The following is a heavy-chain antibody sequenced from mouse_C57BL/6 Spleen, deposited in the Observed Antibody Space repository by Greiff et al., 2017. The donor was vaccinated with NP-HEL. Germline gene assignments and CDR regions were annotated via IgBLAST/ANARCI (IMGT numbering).Heavy chain of an antibody. CDR2: ISSGSSTI. J-gene: IGHJ2*01. CDR3: ARRGYYGNYFDY. CDR1: GFTFSDYG. D-gene: IGHD2-1*01. V-gene: IGHV5-17*01. Sequence: EVMLVESGGGLVKPGGSLKLSCAASGFTFSDYGMHWVRQAPEKGLEWVAYISSGSSTIYYADTVKGRFTISSDNAKNTLFLQMTSLRSADTAMYYCARRGYYGNYFDYWGQGTTLTVSS.